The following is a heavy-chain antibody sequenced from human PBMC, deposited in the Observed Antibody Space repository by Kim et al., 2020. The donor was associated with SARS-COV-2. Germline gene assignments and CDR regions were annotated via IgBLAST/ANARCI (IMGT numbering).Heavy chain of an antibody. D-gene: IGHD3-10*01. CDR2: IGGGGAYT. CDR3: AGVRGVIVDGMDV. Sequence: GGSLRLSCAASGFTFSSYAMSWVRQAPGTGLEWVSTIGGGGAYTYYADSVKGRFTISRDNSKNTLYLQMNSLRAEDTAVYYCAGVRGVIVDGMDVWGQGTTVTVSS. J-gene: IGHJ6*02. V-gene: IGHV3-23*01. CDR1: GFTFSSYA.